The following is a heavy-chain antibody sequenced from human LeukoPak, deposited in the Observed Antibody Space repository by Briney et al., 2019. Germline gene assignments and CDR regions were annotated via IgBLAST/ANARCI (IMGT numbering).Heavy chain of an antibody. V-gene: IGHV3-30-3*01. D-gene: IGHD6-6*01. CDR3: ARGRDSRASSGSWYFDL. CDR1: GFTFSSYA. J-gene: IGHJ2*01. CDR2: VSSDGRNE. Sequence: PGGSLRLSCAASGFTFSSYAIHGVRQAPGKGLDWVALVSSDGRNEYYADSVKGRFTISRDNSKNTLYLRMNSLRTEDTAVYYCARGRDSRASSGSWYFDLWGRGTLVTVSS.